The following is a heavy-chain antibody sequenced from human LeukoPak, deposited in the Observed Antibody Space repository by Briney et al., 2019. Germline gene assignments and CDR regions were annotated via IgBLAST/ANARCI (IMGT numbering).Heavy chain of an antibody. J-gene: IGHJ4*02. CDR1: GGSISNNNYY. CDR2: IYYSGSP. V-gene: IGHV4-39*01. D-gene: IGHD1-1*01. Sequence: TSETLSLTCTVSGGSISNNNYYWAWIRQPRGKGLECIVSIYYSGSPYYNPSLKSRVTISVDTSKNQFSLRLSSVTAADTAVYYCATWRTAKTGFDYWGQGTLVTVSS. CDR3: ATWRTAKTGFDY.